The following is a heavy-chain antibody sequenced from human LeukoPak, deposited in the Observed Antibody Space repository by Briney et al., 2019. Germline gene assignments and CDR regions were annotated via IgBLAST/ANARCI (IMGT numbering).Heavy chain of an antibody. CDR2: ISGSGGST. Sequence: GGSLRLSCAASGFTFSSYAMSWVRRAPGKGLEWVSAISGSGGSTYYADSVKGRFTISRDNSKNTLYLQMNSLRAEDTAVYFCAKIGVTGSWFFDLWGRGTLLSVSS. CDR1: GFTFSSYA. V-gene: IGHV3-23*01. D-gene: IGHD3-3*01. J-gene: IGHJ2*01. CDR3: AKIGVTGSWFFDL.